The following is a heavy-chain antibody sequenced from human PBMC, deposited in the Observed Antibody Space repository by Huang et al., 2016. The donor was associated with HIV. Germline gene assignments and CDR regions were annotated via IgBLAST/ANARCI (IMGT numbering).Heavy chain of an antibody. CDR2: IIPIFVTP. V-gene: IGHV1-69*01. CDR1: GGTFSTYA. J-gene: IGHJ4*02. CDR3: ARSHNWNYFDF. D-gene: IGHD1-20*01. Sequence: QVQLVQSGAEVKKPGSSVKVSCKSSGGTFSTYAINWVRPAPGQGLEWMGAIIPIFVTPQYAKKFQGRVTITADESTSTAYMQLSSLKSEDTAVYYCARSHNWNYFDFWGQGTLVTVSS.